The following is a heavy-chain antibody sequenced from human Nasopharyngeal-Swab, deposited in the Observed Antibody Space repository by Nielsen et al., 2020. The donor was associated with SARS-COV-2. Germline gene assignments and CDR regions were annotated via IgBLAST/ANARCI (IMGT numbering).Heavy chain of an antibody. V-gene: IGHV3-33*01. CDR3: ARKENFAGGKGNYYYYCMDV. Sequence: WIRQPPGGGREGVAVIWYDGSNKYYADSVKGRFNISRDNSKNTLYLQMNSLRAEDTAVYYCARKENFAGGKGNYYYYCMDVWGQGTTVTVSS. CDR2: IWYDGSNK. D-gene: IGHD4-23*01. J-gene: IGHJ6*02.